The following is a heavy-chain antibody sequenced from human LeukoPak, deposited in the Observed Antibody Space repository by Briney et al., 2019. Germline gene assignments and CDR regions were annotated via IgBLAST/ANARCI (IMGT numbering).Heavy chain of an antibody. J-gene: IGHJ4*02. CDR3: ARLPFWSGYYESFDY. CDR1: GGSISSYY. D-gene: IGHD3-3*01. Sequence: SETLSLTCTVSGGSISSYYWSWIRQPPGKGLEWIGYIYYSGSTNYNPSLKSRVTISVDTSKNQFSLKLSSVTAADTAVYYCARLPFWSGYYESFDYWGQGTLVTVSS. V-gene: IGHV4-59*08. CDR2: IYYSGST.